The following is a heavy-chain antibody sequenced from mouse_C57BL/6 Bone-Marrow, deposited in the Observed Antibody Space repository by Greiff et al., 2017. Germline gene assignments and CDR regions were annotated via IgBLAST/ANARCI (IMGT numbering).Heavy chain of an antibody. Sequence: EVMLVESGGGLVKPGGSLKLSCAASGFTFSDYGMHWVRQAPEKGLEWVAYISSGSSTIYYADTVKGRFTISRDNAKNTLFLHMTSLRSEDTAMYYCARRAHYYGSGYWYFDVWGTGTTVTVSS. J-gene: IGHJ1*03. CDR1: GFTFSDYG. V-gene: IGHV5-17*01. CDR2: ISSGSSTI. CDR3: ARRAHYYGSGYWYFDV. D-gene: IGHD1-1*01.